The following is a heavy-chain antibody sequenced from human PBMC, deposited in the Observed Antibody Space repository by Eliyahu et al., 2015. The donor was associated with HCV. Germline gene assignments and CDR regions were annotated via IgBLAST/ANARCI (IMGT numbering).Heavy chain of an antibody. D-gene: IGHD6-13*01. CDR2: ISSGGSTI. Sequence: QVQLVXSGGGLVKPGGSLRLXCAASGXXSTDYXMSWIRQAPGKGLQWVSYISSGGSTIYDADSVRGRFTISRDNGKXSLYLQMNSLRAEDTAVYYCVRDDEKTLGYFEDWGQGTLVTVSS. J-gene: IGHJ4*03. CDR3: VRDDEKTLGYFED. CDR1: GXXSTDYX. V-gene: IGHV3-11*01.